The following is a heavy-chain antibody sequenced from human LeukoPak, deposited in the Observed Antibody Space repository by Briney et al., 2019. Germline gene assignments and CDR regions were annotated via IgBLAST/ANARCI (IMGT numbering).Heavy chain of an antibody. J-gene: IGHJ4*02. V-gene: IGHV3-30*02. CDR1: GFTFSSYG. D-gene: IGHD2-2*01. CDR3: AKDRPVYSVPAATLDY. Sequence: GGSLRLSCAASGFTFSSYGMHWVRQAPGKGLEWVAFIRYDGSNKYYADSVKGRFTISRGNSKNTLYLQMNSLRAQDTAVYYCAKDRPVYSVPAATLDYWGQGTLVTVSS. CDR2: IRYDGSNK.